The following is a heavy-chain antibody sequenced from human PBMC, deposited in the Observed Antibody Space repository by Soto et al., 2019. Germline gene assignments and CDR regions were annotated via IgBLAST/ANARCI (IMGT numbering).Heavy chain of an antibody. V-gene: IGHV3-7*03. J-gene: IGHJ6*02. CDR3: ARDRGFYDFWSGSYYYYGMDV. D-gene: IGHD3-3*01. CDR2: IKQDGSEK. Sequence: LRLSCAGSGFTFSRYWMSWVRQAPVKGLECVANIKQDGSEKYYVDSVKGRFTISRDNAKNSLYLQMNSLRAEDTAVYYCARDRGFYDFWSGSYYYYGMDVWGQGTTVTVSS. CDR1: GFTFSRYW.